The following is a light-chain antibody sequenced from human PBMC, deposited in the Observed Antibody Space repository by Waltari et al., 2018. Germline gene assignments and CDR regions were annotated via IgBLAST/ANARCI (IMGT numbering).Light chain of an antibody. CDR3: QQYNNWPPSFT. CDR1: QSVSSN. Sequence: EIVMTQSPATLSVSPGERATLSRRASQSVSSNLAWYQQKPGQAPRLLIYGASTRATGIPARFSGSGSGTEFTLTISSLQSEDFAVYYCQQYNNWPPSFTFGPGTKVDIK. J-gene: IGKJ3*01. V-gene: IGKV3-15*01. CDR2: GAS.